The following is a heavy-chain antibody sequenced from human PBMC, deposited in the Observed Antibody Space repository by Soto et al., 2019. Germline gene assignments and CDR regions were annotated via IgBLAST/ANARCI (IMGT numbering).Heavy chain of an antibody. CDR1: GYTFTSYD. Sequence: GASVKVSCKASGYTFTSYDINWVRQATGQGLEWMGWMNPNSGNTGYAQKFQGRVTMTRNTSISTAYMELSSLRSEDTAVYYCARGRDYDFWSGYLKSFDPWGQGTLVTVSS. D-gene: IGHD3-3*01. CDR2: MNPNSGNT. J-gene: IGHJ5*02. CDR3: ARGRDYDFWSGYLKSFDP. V-gene: IGHV1-8*01.